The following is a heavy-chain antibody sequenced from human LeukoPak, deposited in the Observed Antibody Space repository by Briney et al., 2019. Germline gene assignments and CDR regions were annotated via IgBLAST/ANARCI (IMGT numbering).Heavy chain of an antibody. J-gene: IGHJ4*02. CDR3: VREARERGGFDY. D-gene: IGHD5-24*01. CDR1: GFTFSSYA. Sequence: PGGSLRLSCAASGFTFSSYAMHWVRQAPGKGLEWVAVISYDGSNKYYADSVKGRFTISRDNAKNSLYLQMNSLRAEDTAVYYCVREARERGGFDYWGQGTLVTVSS. CDR2: ISYDGSNK. V-gene: IGHV3-30-3*01.